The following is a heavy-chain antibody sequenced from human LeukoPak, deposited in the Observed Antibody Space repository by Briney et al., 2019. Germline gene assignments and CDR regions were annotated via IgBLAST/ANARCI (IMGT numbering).Heavy chain of an antibody. V-gene: IGHV1-2*02. J-gene: IGHJ4*02. Sequence: GPVKVSCKASGYTFTGYYMHWVRQAPGQGLEWMGWINPNSGGTNYAQKFQGRVTMTRDTSISTAYMELSRLRSDDTAVYYCARGAHYDILTGPLFDYWGQGTLVTVSS. D-gene: IGHD3-9*01. CDR2: INPNSGGT. CDR3: ARGAHYDILTGPLFDY. CDR1: GYTFTGYY.